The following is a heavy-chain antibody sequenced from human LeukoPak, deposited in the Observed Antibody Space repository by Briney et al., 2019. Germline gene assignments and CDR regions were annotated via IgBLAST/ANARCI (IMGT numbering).Heavy chain of an antibody. Sequence: GGSLRLSCAASGFTFSSYGMSWVRQAPGKGLEWVSAISGSGGSTYYADSVKGRFTISRDNSKNTLYLQMNSLRAEDTAVYYCAKERENRKPTTYGANDYWGQGTLVTVSS. CDR1: GFTFSSYG. CDR2: ISGSGGST. J-gene: IGHJ4*02. V-gene: IGHV3-23*01. CDR3: AKERENRKPTTYGANDY. D-gene: IGHD1-14*01.